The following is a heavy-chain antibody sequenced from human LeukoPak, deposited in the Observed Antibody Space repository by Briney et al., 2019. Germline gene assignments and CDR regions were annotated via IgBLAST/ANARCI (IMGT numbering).Heavy chain of an antibody. V-gene: IGHV3-23*01. CDR3: AKDPYSAVMIGWFDP. Sequence: GGSLRLSCAASGFTFSSYAMSWVRQAPGKGLEWVSAISGSGGSTYYADSVKGRFTTSRDNSKNTLYLQMNSLRAEDTAVYYCAKDPYSAVMIGWFDPWGQGTLVTVSS. CDR2: ISGSGGST. CDR1: GFTFSSYA. J-gene: IGHJ5*02. D-gene: IGHD3-22*01.